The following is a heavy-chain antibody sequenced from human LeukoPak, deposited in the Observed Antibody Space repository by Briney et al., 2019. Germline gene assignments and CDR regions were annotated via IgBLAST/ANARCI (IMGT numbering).Heavy chain of an antibody. CDR2: INPKSGDT. Sequence: ASVKVSCKASGYTITGYYMHWVRQAPGQGLEWMGRINPKSGDTNSAQKFQGRITMTRDTSISTAYMELSRLRSDDTAVYYCTRESGSYHGNDYWGQGTLVTVSS. CDR3: TRESGSYHGNDY. CDR1: GYTITGYY. V-gene: IGHV1-2*06. J-gene: IGHJ4*02. D-gene: IGHD1-26*01.